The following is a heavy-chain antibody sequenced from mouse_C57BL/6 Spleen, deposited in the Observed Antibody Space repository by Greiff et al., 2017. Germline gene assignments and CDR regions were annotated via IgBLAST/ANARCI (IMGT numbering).Heavy chain of an antibody. CDR3: ARGGRTGVDSSGVFDY. CDR1: GYSITSGYY. V-gene: IGHV3-6*01. J-gene: IGHJ2*01. D-gene: IGHD3-2*02. CDR2: ISYDGSN. Sequence: EVKVEESGPGLVKPSQSLSLPCSVTGYSITSGYYWNWIRQFPGNKLEWMGYISYDGSNNYNSSLKNRISITRDTSKNQFFLKLNSVTTEDTATYYCARGGRTGVDSSGVFDYWGQGTTLTVSS.